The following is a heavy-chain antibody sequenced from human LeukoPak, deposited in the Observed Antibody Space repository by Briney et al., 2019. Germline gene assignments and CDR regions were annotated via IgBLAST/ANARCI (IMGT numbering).Heavy chain of an antibody. J-gene: IGHJ4*02. CDR2: IYTSGST. D-gene: IGHD4-17*01. V-gene: IGHV4-4*07. CDR3: ARETTLFFFGY. Sequence: SETLSLTCTVSGGSISSYYWSWIRQPAGKGLEWIGRIYTSGSTNYNPSLKSRVTISVDKSKNQFSLKLSSVTAADTAVYYCARETTLFFFGYWGQGTLVTVSS. CDR1: GGSISSYY.